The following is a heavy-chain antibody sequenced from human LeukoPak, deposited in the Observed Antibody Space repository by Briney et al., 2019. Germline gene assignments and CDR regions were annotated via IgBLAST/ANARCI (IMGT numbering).Heavy chain of an antibody. CDR1: GFTFSGSA. V-gene: IGHV3-73*01. Sequence: PGGSLKLSCAASGFTFSGSAMHWVRQASVKGLEWVGRIRSKANSYATAYAASVKGRFTISRDDSKNTAYLQMNSLKTEDTAVYYCTRRRAVTTSFYYYGMDVWGKGTTVTVSS. CDR3: TRRRAVTTSFYYYGMDV. J-gene: IGHJ6*04. CDR2: IRSKANSYAT. D-gene: IGHD4-17*01.